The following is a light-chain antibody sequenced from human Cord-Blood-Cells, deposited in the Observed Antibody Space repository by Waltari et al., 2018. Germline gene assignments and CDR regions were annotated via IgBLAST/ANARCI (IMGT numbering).Light chain of an antibody. CDR1: SSDVGGYNY. CDR3: SSYTSSSTYV. V-gene: IGLV2-14*01. J-gene: IGLJ1*01. CDR2: DVS. Sequence: QSALTQPASVSWSPGQSITISCTGTSSDVGGYNYVSWYQQHPGKAPKLMIYDVSKRPYGVANRFSCSQSGNTASLTISGLQAEDEADYYCSSYTSSSTYVFGTGTKVTVL.